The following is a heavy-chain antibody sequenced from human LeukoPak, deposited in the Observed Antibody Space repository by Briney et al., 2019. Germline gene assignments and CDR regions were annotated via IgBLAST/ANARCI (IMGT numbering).Heavy chain of an antibody. V-gene: IGHV3-64*01. CDR3: ARVLRDASGYYDY. J-gene: IGHJ4*02. Sequence: GGSLRLSCAASGFTFSSYAMHWVRQAPGKGLEYVSAISIQGGDTYYANSVKGRFTISRDNSKNTLYLQMGSLRAEDMAVYYCARVLRDASGYYDYWGQGTLVTVSS. CDR1: GFTFSSYA. D-gene: IGHD3-22*01. CDR2: ISIQGGDT.